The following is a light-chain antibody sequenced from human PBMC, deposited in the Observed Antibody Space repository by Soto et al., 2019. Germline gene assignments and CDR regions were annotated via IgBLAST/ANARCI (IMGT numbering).Light chain of an antibody. CDR1: QSLLHSNGYNY. CDR2: LGS. J-gene: IGKJ4*01. V-gene: IGKV2-28*01. Sequence: DIVMTQSPLSLPVTPGEPASISCRSSQSLLHSNGYNYLDWYLQKPGQSPQLLIYLGSNRASGVPDRFSGSGSGTDFTLNISRVEAEDVGVYYGMQALQTPLTFGGGTKVDIK. CDR3: MQALQTPLT.